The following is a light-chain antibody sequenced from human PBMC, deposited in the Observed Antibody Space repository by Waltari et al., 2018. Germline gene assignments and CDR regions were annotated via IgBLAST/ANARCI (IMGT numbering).Light chain of an antibody. V-gene: IGKV3-15*01. CDR3: QQYDNWPPT. J-gene: IGKJ1*01. Sequence: EIVVTQSPATLSVSPGERATLSCRASQTVGTKLAWYQQKPGRAPRLLIFGASTRATGVPARFSGSGSGTEFTLTISSLQSEDFAVYYCQQYDNWPPTFGLGTKVEIK. CDR1: QTVGTK. CDR2: GAS.